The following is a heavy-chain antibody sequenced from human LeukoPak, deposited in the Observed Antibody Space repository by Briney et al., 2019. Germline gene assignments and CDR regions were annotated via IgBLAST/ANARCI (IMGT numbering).Heavy chain of an antibody. CDR3: AKDPHTGYSFAY. J-gene: IGHJ4*02. V-gene: IGHV3-23*01. D-gene: IGHD5-18*01. CDR1: GFTFSSYA. Sequence: PGGSLRLSCVLSGFTFSSYAMSWVRQATGKGLEWVSSLSGSGGSTYYADSVKGRFTISRDNSKNTLYLQMNSLRVEDTAVYYCAKDPHTGYSFAYWGQGTLVTVSS. CDR2: LSGSGGST.